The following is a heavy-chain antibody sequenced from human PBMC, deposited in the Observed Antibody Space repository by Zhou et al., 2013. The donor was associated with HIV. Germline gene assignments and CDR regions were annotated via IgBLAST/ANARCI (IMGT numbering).Heavy chain of an antibody. CDR1: GFTFGNYG. V-gene: IGHV1-18*01. CDR2: ISGYNGHT. J-gene: IGHJ6*03. CDR3: ARGRCTNGVCYSAAGFYFYMDV. Sequence: VQLVQSGPEVKNPGASVKVSCRTSGFTFGNYGISWVRQAPGQGLEWLGWISGYNGHTDYAQKVQDRVTMSAYASTATVYMELKTLTSDDTAVYYCARGRCTNGVCYSAAGFYFYMDVWGNGTRVTVS. D-gene: IGHD2-8*01.